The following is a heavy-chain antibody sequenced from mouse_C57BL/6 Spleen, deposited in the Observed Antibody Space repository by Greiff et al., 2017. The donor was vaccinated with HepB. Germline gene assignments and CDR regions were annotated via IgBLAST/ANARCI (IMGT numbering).Heavy chain of an antibody. Sequence: VKLVESGPELVKPGASVKISCKASGYALSSSWMNWVKQRPGKGLEWIGRIYPGDGDTNYNGKFKGKATLTADKSSSTAYMQLSSLTSEDSAVYFCARSSSYYSNGYYFDYWGQGTTLTVSS. V-gene: IGHV1-82*01. CDR2: IYPGDGDT. J-gene: IGHJ2*01. D-gene: IGHD2-5*01. CDR3: ARSSSYYSNGYYFDY. CDR1: GYALSSSW.